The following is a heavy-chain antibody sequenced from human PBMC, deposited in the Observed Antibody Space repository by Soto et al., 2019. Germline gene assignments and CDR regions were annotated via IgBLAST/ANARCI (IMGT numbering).Heavy chain of an antibody. D-gene: IGHD2-21*02. J-gene: IGHJ3*02. CDR2: INPNSGGT. V-gene: IGHV1-2*04. CDR3: ARDDTAAFDI. CDR1: GYTFTGYY. Sequence: ASVKVSCKASGYTFTGYYMHWVRQAPGQGLEWMGWINPNSGGTNYAQKFQGWVTMTRDTSISTAYMELRSLRSDDTAVYYCARDDTAAFDIWGQGTMVTVSS.